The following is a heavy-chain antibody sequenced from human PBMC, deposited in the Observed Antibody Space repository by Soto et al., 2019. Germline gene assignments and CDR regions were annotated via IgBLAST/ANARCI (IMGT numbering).Heavy chain of an antibody. V-gene: IGHV1-18*01. J-gene: IGHJ1*01. Sequence: GASVKVSCKASGYTFTSYGISWVRQAPGQGLEWMGWISAYNGNTNYAQKLQGRVTMTTDTSTSTAYMGLRSLRSDDTAVYYCARGGSTTYYYDSSGYYYSYWGPGTLVTVSS. D-gene: IGHD3-22*01. CDR2: ISAYNGNT. CDR1: GYTFTSYG. CDR3: ARGGSTTYYYDSSGYYYSY.